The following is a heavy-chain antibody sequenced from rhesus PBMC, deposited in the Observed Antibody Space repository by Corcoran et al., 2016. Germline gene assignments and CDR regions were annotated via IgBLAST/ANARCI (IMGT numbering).Heavy chain of an antibody. V-gene: IGHV4-99*01. Sequence: QVQLQESGPGLVKPWETLSITCAVSGSSISSGYDWVWIRQSPVKELEYPGYISWSSWTTYYNPSLKSRVTISKDTSRNQFFLKLSSVNAADTAVYYCGRRAIYSGIDYWGQGVLVTVSS. CDR3: GRRAIYSGIDY. CDR2: ISWSSWTT. D-gene: IGHD2-2*01. CDR1: GSSISSGYD. J-gene: IGHJ4*01.